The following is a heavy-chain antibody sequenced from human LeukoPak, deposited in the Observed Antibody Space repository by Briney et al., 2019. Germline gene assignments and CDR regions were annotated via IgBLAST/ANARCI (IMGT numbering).Heavy chain of an antibody. CDR3: AKLVVPAATFPYAFDI. Sequence: GGSLRLSCAASGFTFSSYAMSWVRQAPGKGLEWVSAISGSGGSTYYADSVKGRFTISRDNSKNTLYLQMNSLGAEDTAVYYCAKLVVPAATFPYAFDIWGQGTMVTVSS. V-gene: IGHV3-23*01. CDR2: ISGSGGST. CDR1: GFTFSSYA. D-gene: IGHD2-2*01. J-gene: IGHJ3*02.